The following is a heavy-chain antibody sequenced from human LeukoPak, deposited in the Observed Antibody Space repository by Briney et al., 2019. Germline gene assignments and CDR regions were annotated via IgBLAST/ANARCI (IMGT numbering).Heavy chain of an antibody. Sequence: GGSLRLSCEASGFTCSSYWMSWVRRAPGKGLEWVANIKTDGSEKYYVDSVKGRFTISRDNAKNSLYLQMNSLRAEDTAVYYCARDYTGYFPWGQGTLVIVSS. CDR3: ARDYTGYFP. V-gene: IGHV3-7*03. CDR2: IKTDGSEK. D-gene: IGHD3-9*01. CDR1: GFTCSSYW. J-gene: IGHJ5*02.